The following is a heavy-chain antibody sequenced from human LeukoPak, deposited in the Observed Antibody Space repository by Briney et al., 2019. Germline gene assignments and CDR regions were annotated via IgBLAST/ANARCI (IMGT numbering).Heavy chain of an antibody. CDR2: ISSSSSYI. D-gene: IGHD6-19*01. CDR1: GFTFSDYY. Sequence: GGSLRLSCTVSGFTFSDYYMSWVRQAPGKGLEWVSSISSSSSYIYYADSVKGRFTISRDNAKNSLYLQMNSLRAEDTAVYYCARNRGSGWFDYWGQGTLVTVSS. V-gene: IGHV3-21*01. J-gene: IGHJ4*02. CDR3: ARNRGSGWFDY.